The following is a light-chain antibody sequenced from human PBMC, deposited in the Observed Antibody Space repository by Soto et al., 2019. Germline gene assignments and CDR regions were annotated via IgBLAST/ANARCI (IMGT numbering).Light chain of an antibody. Sequence: QSALTQPASVSGSPGQSITISCTGTSSDIGAYNFVSWYQQHPGKAPKLMLXDVNIRPPGVSNRFSGSKSGNTASLTISGXXXXXXXXYYCTSWTTSTTMIFGGGTKLTVL. CDR2: DVN. CDR1: SSDIGAYNF. CDR3: TSWTTSTTMI. V-gene: IGLV2-14*03. J-gene: IGLJ2*01.